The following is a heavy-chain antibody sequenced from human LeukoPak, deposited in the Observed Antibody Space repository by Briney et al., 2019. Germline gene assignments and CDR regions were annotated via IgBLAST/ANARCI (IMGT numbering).Heavy chain of an antibody. CDR3: ARALVYYYDSSGYPLDY. J-gene: IGHJ4*02. V-gene: IGHV1-2*06. Sequence: GASVKVSCKASGYTFTGYYMHWVRPAPGQGLEWMGRINPNSGGTNYAQKFQGRVTMTRDTSISTAYMELSRLRSDDTAVYYCARALVYYYDSSGYPLDYWGQGTLVTVSS. CDR2: INPNSGGT. CDR1: GYTFTGYY. D-gene: IGHD3-22*01.